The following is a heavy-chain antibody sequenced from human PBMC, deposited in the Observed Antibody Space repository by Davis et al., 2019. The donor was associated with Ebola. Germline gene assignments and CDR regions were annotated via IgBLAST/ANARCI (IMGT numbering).Heavy chain of an antibody. D-gene: IGHD3-22*01. J-gene: IGHJ3*02. CDR1: GFTFSSYW. V-gene: IGHV3-7*03. Sequence: GESLKISCAASGFTFSSYWMSWVRQAPGKGLEWVANIKQDGSEKYYVDSVKGRFTISRDNAKNSLYLQMNSLRAEDTAVYYCAKDYYDSSGIPAPWSGYAFDIWGQGTMVTVSS. CDR3: AKDYYDSSGIPAPWSGYAFDI. CDR2: IKQDGSEK.